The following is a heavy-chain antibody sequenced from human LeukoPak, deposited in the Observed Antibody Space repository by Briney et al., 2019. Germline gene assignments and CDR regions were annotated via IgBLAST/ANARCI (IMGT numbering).Heavy chain of an antibody. CDR3: APAQAYSTHGFAF. D-gene: IGHD6-13*01. CDR2: ITPNSGDT. V-gene: IGHV1-2*02. CDR1: GYTFTAYC. J-gene: IGHJ4*02. Sequence: ASVKLSCKAAGYTFTAYCMHWVRQAPGQGLEWVGWITPNSGDTNDAQKLQGRVTIARDPSISTAYMDLSRLRADDTDVYYCAPAQAYSTHGFAFWGQGTLVSVSS.